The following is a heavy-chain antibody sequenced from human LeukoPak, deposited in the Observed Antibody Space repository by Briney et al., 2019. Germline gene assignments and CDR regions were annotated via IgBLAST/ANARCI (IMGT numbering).Heavy chain of an antibody. V-gene: IGHV3-23*01. J-gene: IGHJ4*02. CDR3: ARETDTPRDGYRAY. D-gene: IGHD5-24*01. Sequence: GGSLRLSCAASGFTCSSYAMSWVRQAPGKGLEWVSAISGSGGSTYYADSVKGRFTISRDNAKNSLYRQMNSLRAEDTAVYYCARETDTPRDGYRAYWGQGTLVTVSS. CDR2: ISGSGGST. CDR1: GFTCSSYA.